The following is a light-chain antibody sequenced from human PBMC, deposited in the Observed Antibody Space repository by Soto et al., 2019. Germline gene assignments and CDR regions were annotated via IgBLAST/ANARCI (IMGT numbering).Light chain of an antibody. J-gene: IGLJ2*01. CDR3: SSYTSSTTLV. CDR2: EVS. CDR1: SSDVGGYNY. V-gene: IGLV2-14*01. Sequence: QSALTQPASVSGSPGQSIIISCTGTSSDVGGYNYVSWYQHHPGRAPKLMIYEVSNRPSGVSHRFSGTKSGNTASLTISGLQAEDEADYYCSSYTSSTTLVFGGGTKLTVL.